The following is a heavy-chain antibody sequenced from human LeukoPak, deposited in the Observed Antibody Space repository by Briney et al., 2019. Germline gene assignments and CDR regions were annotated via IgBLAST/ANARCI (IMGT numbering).Heavy chain of an antibody. CDR2: IYHSGST. CDR1: GFTFSSYS. V-gene: IGHV4-38-2*02. Sequence: PGGSLRLSCAASGFTFSSYSMNWVRQAPGKGLEWIGSIYHSGSTSYNPSLKSRVTISVDTSKNQFSLKLSSVTAADTALYYCAREIHYDSSGQRSLHAFDIWGQGTMVAVSS. J-gene: IGHJ3*02. D-gene: IGHD3-22*01. CDR3: AREIHYDSSGQRSLHAFDI.